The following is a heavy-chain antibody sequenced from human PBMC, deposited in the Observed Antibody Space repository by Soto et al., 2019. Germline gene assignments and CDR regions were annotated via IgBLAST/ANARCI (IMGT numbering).Heavy chain of an antibody. CDR3: TRGLRGGAPSYTFHGMDV. D-gene: IGHD3-10*01. Sequence: EVQLVESGGGLVQPGGSLRLSCAASGFTFSDHYMDWVRQAPGKGLEWVARSRNRVNSHTTEYAASVKGRFTISRDESKSSLYLQMNSLKIEDTAVYYCTRGLRGGAPSYTFHGMDVWCQGTTVTVSS. CDR2: SRNRVNSHTT. V-gene: IGHV3-72*01. J-gene: IGHJ6*01. CDR1: GFTFSDHY.